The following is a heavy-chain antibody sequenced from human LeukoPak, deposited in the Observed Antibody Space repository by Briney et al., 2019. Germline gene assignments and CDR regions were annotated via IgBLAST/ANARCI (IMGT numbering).Heavy chain of an antibody. V-gene: IGHV3-64*04. CDR1: GFTFSNYT. CDR3: AKAANYYDSSGYPKWFDP. J-gene: IGHJ5*02. Sequence: GGSLRLSCSASGFTFSNYTMHWVRQAPGKGLEYVSSISSNGGSTYSADSVKGRFTISRDNSKNTLYLQMNSLRAEDTAVYYRAKAANYYDSSGYPKWFDPWGQGTLVTVSS. CDR2: ISSNGGST. D-gene: IGHD3-22*01.